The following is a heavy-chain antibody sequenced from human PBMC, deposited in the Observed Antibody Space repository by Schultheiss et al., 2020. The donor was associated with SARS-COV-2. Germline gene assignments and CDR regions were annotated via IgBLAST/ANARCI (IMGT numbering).Heavy chain of an antibody. CDR3: ARDGHNYDFWSGWKTEYYGMDV. J-gene: IGHJ6*02. V-gene: IGHV1-8*01. CDR2: MNPNSGNT. D-gene: IGHD3-3*01. Sequence: ASVKVSCKASGSTFTSYDINWVRQATGQGLEWMGWMNPNSGNTGYAQKFQGRVTMTRNTSISTAYMELSSLRSEDTAVYYCARDGHNYDFWSGWKTEYYGMDVWGQGTTVTGSS. CDR1: GSTFTSYD.